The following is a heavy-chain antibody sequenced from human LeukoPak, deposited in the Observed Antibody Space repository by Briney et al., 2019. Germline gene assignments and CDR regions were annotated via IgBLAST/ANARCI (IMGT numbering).Heavy chain of an antibody. V-gene: IGHV1-2*02. CDR1: GYTFTGYF. J-gene: IGHJ6*02. CDR3: ARWRDYYDSSGSKNYYYYGMDV. D-gene: IGHD3-22*01. Sequence: PAASVKVSCKTSGYTFTGYFLHWVRQAPGQGLEWMGWINPKSDGTNYAQKFQGRVLMTRDTSTSTVYMELSSLRSEDTAVYYCARWRDYYDSSGSKNYYYYGMDVWGQGTTVTVSS. CDR2: INPKSDGT.